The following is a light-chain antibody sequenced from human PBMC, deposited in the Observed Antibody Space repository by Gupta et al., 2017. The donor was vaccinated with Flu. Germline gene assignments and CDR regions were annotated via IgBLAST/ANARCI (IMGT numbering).Light chain of an antibody. CDR1: QNINKY. J-gene: IGKJ3*01. V-gene: IGKV1-39*01. Sequence: DIQMTQSPSSLSASVGDRVTITCQARQNINKYLNWYQQKPGKAPKLMIFAASSLQSGVPSRFSGSGSGTDFTLTISRLQPEDFATYYCQQTYTTPQTFGPGTKVDLK. CDR2: AAS. CDR3: QQTYTTPQT.